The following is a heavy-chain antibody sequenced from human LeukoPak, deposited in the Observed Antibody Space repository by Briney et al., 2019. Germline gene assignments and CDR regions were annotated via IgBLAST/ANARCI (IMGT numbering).Heavy chain of an antibody. CDR3: ARTTVTLYYFDY. J-gene: IGHJ4*02. D-gene: IGHD4-17*01. V-gene: IGHV3-23*01. Sequence: PGGSLRLSCVASGFTFSSYAMSWVRQAPGKGLEWVSAISTSGGSTYYADSVKGRFTISRDNSKNTLYLQMNSLRAEDTAVYYCARTTVTLYYFDYWGQGTLVTVSS. CDR2: ISTSGGST. CDR1: GFTFSSYA.